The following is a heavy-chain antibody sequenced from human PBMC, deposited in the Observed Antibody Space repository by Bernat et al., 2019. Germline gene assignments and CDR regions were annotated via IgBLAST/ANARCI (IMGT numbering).Heavy chain of an antibody. CDR3: ARGGGRLTTVTPMDY. V-gene: IGHV4-34*01. J-gene: IGHJ4*02. D-gene: IGHD4-17*01. CDR2: INHSGST. Sequence: VQLQQWGAGLLKPSETLSLTCAVYGGSFSGYYWSWIRQPPGKGLDWIGEINHSGSTNYNPSLKSRVTISVDTSKNQFSLKLSSVTAADTAVYYCARGGGRLTTVTPMDYWGQGTLVTVSS. CDR1: GGSFSGYY.